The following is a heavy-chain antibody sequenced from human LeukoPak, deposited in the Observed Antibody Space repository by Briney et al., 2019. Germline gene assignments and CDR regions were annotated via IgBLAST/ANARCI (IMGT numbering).Heavy chain of an antibody. CDR1: GFIFSNYA. Sequence: GGSLRLSSAASGFIFSNYAMTWVRQAPGKGLEWVSILGGLSESVYYPDSVKGRFTVSRDNSKDTLYLEINSLRGEDTATYYCARRWLGDPYGMDVWGQGTTVTVSS. V-gene: IGHV3-23*01. CDR3: ARRWLGDPYGMDV. CDR2: LGGLSESV. D-gene: IGHD3-10*01. J-gene: IGHJ6*02.